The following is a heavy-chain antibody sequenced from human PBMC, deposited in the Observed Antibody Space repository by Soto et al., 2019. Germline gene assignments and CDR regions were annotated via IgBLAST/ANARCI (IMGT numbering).Heavy chain of an antibody. J-gene: IGHJ6*02. CDR2: ISYDGSNK. CDR1: GFTFSSYG. V-gene: IGHV3-30*18. Sequence: GGSLRLSCAASGFTFSSYGMHWVRQAPGKGLEWVAVISYDGSNKYYADSVKGRFTISRDNSKNTLYLQMNSLRAEDTAVYYCAKEEYYDSSDSEDYYYGMDVWGQGTTVTVSS. CDR3: AKEEYYDSSDSEDYYYGMDV. D-gene: IGHD3-22*01.